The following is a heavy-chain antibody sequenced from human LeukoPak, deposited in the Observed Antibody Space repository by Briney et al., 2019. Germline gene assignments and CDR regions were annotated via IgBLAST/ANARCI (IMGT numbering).Heavy chain of an antibody. D-gene: IGHD3-22*01. J-gene: IGHJ6*03. CDR1: GVTFNSHG. V-gene: IGHV3-23*01. CDR3: AKGAEEGVVITSVYYYYMDV. Sequence: GGSLRLSCAASGVTFNSHGMSWVRQSPGKGLEWVATISGSGYNTYYADSVRGRFTISRDNSKNTVYLQINTLRAADTAVYYCAKGAEEGVVITSVYYYYMDVWGKGTTVTISS. CDR2: ISGSGYNT.